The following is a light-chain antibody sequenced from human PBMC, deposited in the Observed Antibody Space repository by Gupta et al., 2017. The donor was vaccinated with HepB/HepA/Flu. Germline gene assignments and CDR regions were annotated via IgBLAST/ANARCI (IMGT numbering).Light chain of an antibody. CDR2: DNN. CDR3: GTLHSSRDVGV. J-gene: IGLJ2*01. V-gene: IGLV1-51*01. CDR1: SSHIGNNY. Sequence: QSVLTQPPSVSAAPGQKVTISCSGSSSHIGNNYVSWYQQLPGTAPKLLIYDNNKRPSGIPDRFSGSKSGTSATLVITGLQTGDEADYYCGTLHSSRDVGVFGGGTKLTVL.